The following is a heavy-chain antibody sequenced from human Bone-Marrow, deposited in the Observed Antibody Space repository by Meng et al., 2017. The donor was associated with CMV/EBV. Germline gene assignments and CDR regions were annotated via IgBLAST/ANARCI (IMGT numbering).Heavy chain of an antibody. CDR3: ATPPGLWFGELFWGGMDV. J-gene: IGHJ6*02. V-gene: IGHV1-69*05. D-gene: IGHD3-10*01. CDR1: GGTFSSYA. Sequence: SVKVSCKASGGTFSSYAISWVRQAPGQGLEWMGGIIPIFGTANYAQKFQGRVTITTDESTSTAYMELSRLRSEDTAVYYCATPPGLWFGELFWGGMDVWGQGPTVTVSS. CDR2: IIPIFGTA.